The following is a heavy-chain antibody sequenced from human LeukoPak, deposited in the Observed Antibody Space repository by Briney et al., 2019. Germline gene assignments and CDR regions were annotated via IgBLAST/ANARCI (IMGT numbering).Heavy chain of an antibody. J-gene: IGHJ6*02. D-gene: IGHD2-2*01. CDR2: ISAYNGNT. CDR3: ARTVPRGYYYYGMDV. CDR1: GGTFSSYA. Sequence: GASVKVSCKASGGTFSSYAISWVRQAPGQGLEWMGWISAYNGNTNYAQKLQGRVTMTTDTSTSTAYMELRSLRSDDTAVYYCARTVPRGYYYYGMDVWGQGTTVTVSS. V-gene: IGHV1-18*01.